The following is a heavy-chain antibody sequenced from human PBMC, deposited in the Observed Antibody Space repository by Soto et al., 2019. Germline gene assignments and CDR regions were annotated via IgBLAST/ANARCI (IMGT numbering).Heavy chain of an antibody. J-gene: IGHJ3*02. CDR1: GFTFDDYA. CDR3: ATTLGYCSGGSCPYGDAFDI. D-gene: IGHD2-15*01. Sequence: GGSLSLSCAASGFTFDDYAMHWVRQAPGKGLEWVSRINSDGSSTSYADSVKGRFTISRDNAKNTLYLQMNSLRAEDTAVYYCATTLGYCSGGSCPYGDAFDIWGQGTMVTVSS. V-gene: IGHV3-74*01. CDR2: INSDGSST.